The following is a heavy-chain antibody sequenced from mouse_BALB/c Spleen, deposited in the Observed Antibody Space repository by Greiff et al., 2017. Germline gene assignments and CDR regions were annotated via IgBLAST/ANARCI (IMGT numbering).Heavy chain of an antibody. D-gene: IGHD4-1*02. J-gene: IGHJ3*01. CDR1: GFTFSSFG. Sequence: EVHLVESGGGLVQPGGSRKLSCAASGFTFSSFGMHWVRQAPEKGLEWVAYISSGSSTIYYADTVKGRFTISRDNPKNTLFLQMTSLRSEDTAMYYCARSTWTGFAYWGQGTLVTVSA. CDR2: ISSGSSTI. V-gene: IGHV5-17*02. CDR3: ARSTWTGFAY.